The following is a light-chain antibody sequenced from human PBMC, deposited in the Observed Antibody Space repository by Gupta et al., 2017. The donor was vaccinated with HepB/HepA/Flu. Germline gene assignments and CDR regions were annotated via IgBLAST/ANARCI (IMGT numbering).Light chain of an antibody. Sequence: DIQLTQSPSFLSASVGDRVTITCRASQGISSYLVWYQQKPGKAPKLLIYAASTLQSGVPSRFSGSGSGTEFTLTISSLQPEDFATYYCQQLNSYPTFGQGTKVEIK. J-gene: IGKJ1*01. CDR1: QGISSY. V-gene: IGKV1-9*01. CDR3: QQLNSYPT. CDR2: AAS.